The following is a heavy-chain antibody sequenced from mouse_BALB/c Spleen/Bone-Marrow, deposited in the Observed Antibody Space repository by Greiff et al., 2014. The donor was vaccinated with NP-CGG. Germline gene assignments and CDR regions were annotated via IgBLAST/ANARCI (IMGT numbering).Heavy chain of an antibody. CDR1: GYAFSSYW. J-gene: IGHJ2*01. D-gene: IGHD1-1*01. CDR2: IYPGDGDT. CDR3: AKSGYGSFDY. Sequence: VQLVESGADLVRPGSSVKISCKASGYAFSSYWVNWVRQRPGQGLEWIGQIYPGDGDTNYNGKFKDKATLTADKSSSTAYMQLSSLTSEASAVYFCAKSGYGSFDYWGQGTTLTVSS. V-gene: IGHV1-80*01.